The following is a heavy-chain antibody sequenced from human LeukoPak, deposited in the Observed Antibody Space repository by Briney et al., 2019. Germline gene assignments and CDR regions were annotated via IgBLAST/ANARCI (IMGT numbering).Heavy chain of an antibody. J-gene: IGHJ4*02. D-gene: IGHD3-10*01. CDR2: IYYSGST. CDR3: ARVGGSGTPFDY. Sequence: SETLSLTCTVSGGSISSSSYYWGWIRQPPGKGLEWIGSIYYSGSTYYNPSLKSRVTISVDTSKNQFSLKLSSVTAADTAVYYCARVGGSGTPFDYWGQETLVTVSS. V-gene: IGHV4-39*07. CDR1: GGSISSSSYY.